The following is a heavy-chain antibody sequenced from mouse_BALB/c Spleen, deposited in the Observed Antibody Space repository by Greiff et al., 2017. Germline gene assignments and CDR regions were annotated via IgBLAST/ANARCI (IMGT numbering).Heavy chain of an antibody. CDR3: ARYGNYHFDY. Sequence: QVQLQQSGADLAKPGASVKMSCKASGYTFTSYWMHWVKQRPGQGLEWIGYINPSTGYTEYNQKFKDKATLTADKSSSTAYMQLSSLTSEDSAVYYCARYGNYHFDYWGQGTTLTVSS. V-gene: IGHV1-7*01. CDR2: INPSTGYT. J-gene: IGHJ2*01. D-gene: IGHD2-1*01. CDR1: GYTFTSYW.